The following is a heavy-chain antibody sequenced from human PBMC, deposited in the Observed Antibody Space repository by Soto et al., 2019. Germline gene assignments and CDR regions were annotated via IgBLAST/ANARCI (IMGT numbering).Heavy chain of an antibody. CDR3: ARGRVVVTAAFDY. CDR2: IYYSGST. D-gene: IGHD2-21*02. J-gene: IGHJ4*02. V-gene: IGHV4-61*01. CDR1: GGSVSSGSYY. Sequence: QVQLQESGPGLVKPSETLSLTCTVSGGSVSSGSYYWSWIRQPPGKGLEWIGYIYYSGSTNYNPYLKRRVTISVDTSKNQFALKLSSVTAADTDVYYCARGRVVVTAAFDYWGQGTLVTVSS.